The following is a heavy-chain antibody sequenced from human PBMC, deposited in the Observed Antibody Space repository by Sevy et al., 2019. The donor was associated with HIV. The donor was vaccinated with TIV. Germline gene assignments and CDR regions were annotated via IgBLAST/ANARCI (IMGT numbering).Heavy chain of an antibody. CDR1: GGSISGSY. CDR2: IYPSGNT. CDR3: AREDSSTWYFHF. Sequence: SETLSLTCTVSGGSISGSYWSWIRQSAGKGLEWIGRIYPSGNTNYNPSLKSRVTMSVDTSKNHFSLKLTSVTAADTAAYYCAREDSSTWYFHFWGQGTLVTVSS. J-gene: IGHJ4*02. V-gene: IGHV4-4*07. D-gene: IGHD6-13*01.